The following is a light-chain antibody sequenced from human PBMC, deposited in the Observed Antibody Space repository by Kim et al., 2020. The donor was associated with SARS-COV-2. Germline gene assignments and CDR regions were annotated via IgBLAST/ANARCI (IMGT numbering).Light chain of an antibody. CDR2: DVS. V-gene: IGLV2-14*01. CDR1: SSDVGGYNY. Sequence: QSVLTQPASVSGSPGQSITISCTGTSSDVGGYNYVSWYQQHPGKAPKLMIYDVSKRPSGVSNRFSGSKSGNTASLTISGLQAEDEADYYCSSYTSSSVVFGRGTQLTVL. CDR3: SSYTSSSVV. J-gene: IGLJ2*01.